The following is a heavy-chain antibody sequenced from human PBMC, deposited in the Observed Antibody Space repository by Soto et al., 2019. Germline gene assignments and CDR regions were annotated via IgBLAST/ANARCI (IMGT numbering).Heavy chain of an antibody. J-gene: IGHJ5*02. CDR1: GFTFSSYS. CDR3: ARSLHHHLITMVLGESFPFAP. V-gene: IGHV3-21*01. Sequence: GGSLRLSCAASGFTFSSYSMNWVRQAPGKGLEWVSFISNDSSYIYYADSVKGRFTISRDNSKNTLYLQMNSLRAEDTAVYYCARSLHHHLITMVLGESFPFAPWGQGTLVTVSS. D-gene: IGHD3-10*01. CDR2: ISNDSSYI.